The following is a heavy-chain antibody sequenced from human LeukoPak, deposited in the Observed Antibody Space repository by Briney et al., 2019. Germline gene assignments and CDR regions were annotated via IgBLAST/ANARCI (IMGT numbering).Heavy chain of an antibody. CDR2: LDPTDGAT. V-gene: IGHV1-46*01. CDR1: GYTFTSYY. Sequence: GASVKVSCKASGYTFTSYYMHWMRQAPGQGLEWMGILDPTDGATSYAQKFQGRVTLTRDTPTSTLYIEVTSLTSADTAVYYCARDESGTRRGWFEYWGQGTLVTVSS. CDR3: ARDESGTRRGWFEY. J-gene: IGHJ5*01.